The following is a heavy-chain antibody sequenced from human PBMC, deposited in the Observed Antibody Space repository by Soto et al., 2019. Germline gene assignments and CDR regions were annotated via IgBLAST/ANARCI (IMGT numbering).Heavy chain of an antibody. Sequence: SETLSLTCTVSGGSIRSYYWSWIRQPPGKGLEWIGYIYYSGSTNYNPSLKSRVTISVDTSKNQFSLKLSSVTAADTAVYYCARDGDILTVWGQGTLVTVSS. V-gene: IGHV4-59*01. D-gene: IGHD3-9*01. CDR2: IYYSGST. CDR3: ARDGDILTV. J-gene: IGHJ4*02. CDR1: GGSIRSYY.